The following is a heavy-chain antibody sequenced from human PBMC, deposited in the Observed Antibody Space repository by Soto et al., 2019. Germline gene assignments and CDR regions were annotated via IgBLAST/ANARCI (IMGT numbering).Heavy chain of an antibody. Sequence: PSETLSLTCSVSGTSIISADYHWGWLRQSPGKGLEWVGTISKSGTTYYNASLKSRLTISVDTSKNQFSLKLSSVIAADTAVYYCASLHSGYAFDLDYWGQGNLVTVSS. J-gene: IGHJ4*02. D-gene: IGHD5-12*01. CDR3: ASLHSGYAFDLDY. CDR1: GTSIISADYH. V-gene: IGHV4-39*01. CDR2: ISKSGTT.